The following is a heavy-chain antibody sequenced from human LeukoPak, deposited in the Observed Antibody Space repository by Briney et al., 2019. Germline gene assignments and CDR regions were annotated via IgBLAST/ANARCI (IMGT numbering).Heavy chain of an antibody. Sequence: ASVKVSCKTAGYTFTHYGISWVRQAPGQGLEWVGWISAYNGDTKYAQSFQDKVTMTTDTSTSTAYMELSSLRSEDTAVYYCAAGYCSSTGCYEVDYWGQGTLVTVSS. CDR3: AAGYCSSTGCYEVDY. D-gene: IGHD2-2*01. CDR2: ISAYNGDT. J-gene: IGHJ4*02. CDR1: GYTFTHYG. V-gene: IGHV1-18*01.